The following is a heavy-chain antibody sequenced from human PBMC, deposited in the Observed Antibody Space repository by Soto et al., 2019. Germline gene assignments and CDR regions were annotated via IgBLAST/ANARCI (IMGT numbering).Heavy chain of an antibody. CDR3: ARDPVLQWLGTYYYYYGMDV. CDR2: INAGNGNT. V-gene: IGHV1-3*01. Sequence: ASVKVSCKASGYTFTSYAMHWVRQAPGQRLEWMGWINAGNGNTKYSQKFQGRVTITRDTSASTAYMELSSLRSEDTAVYYCARDPVLQWLGTYYYYYGMDVWGQGTTVTVSS. J-gene: IGHJ6*02. D-gene: IGHD6-19*01. CDR1: GYTFTSYA.